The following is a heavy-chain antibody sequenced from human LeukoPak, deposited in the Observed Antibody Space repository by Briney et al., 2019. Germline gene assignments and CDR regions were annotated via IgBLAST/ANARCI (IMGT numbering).Heavy chain of an antibody. J-gene: IGHJ5*02. Sequence: GGSLRLSCAASGFTFSGYVMTWVRQAPGKGLECVSSITFSSSHIYYADSVKGRFTISRDDTKDSLYLQMNSLRAEDTAIYYCARGPQFSGPGWFDPWGQGTLVTVSS. CDR2: ITFSSSHI. CDR3: ARGPQFSGPGWFDP. D-gene: IGHD3-10*01. CDR1: GFTFSGYV. V-gene: IGHV3-21*01.